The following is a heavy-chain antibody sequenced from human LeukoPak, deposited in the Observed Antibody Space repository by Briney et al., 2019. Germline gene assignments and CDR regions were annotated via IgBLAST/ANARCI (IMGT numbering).Heavy chain of an antibody. D-gene: IGHD3-10*01. Sequence: SETLSLTCAVYGGSFSGYYWSWIRQPPGKGLEWIGEINHSGSTNYNPSLKSRVTISVDTSKNQFSLKLSSVIAADTAVYYCARALITMVRGVKFDYWGQGTLVTVSS. CDR2: INHSGST. CDR1: GGSFSGYY. V-gene: IGHV4-34*01. CDR3: ARALITMVRGVKFDY. J-gene: IGHJ4*02.